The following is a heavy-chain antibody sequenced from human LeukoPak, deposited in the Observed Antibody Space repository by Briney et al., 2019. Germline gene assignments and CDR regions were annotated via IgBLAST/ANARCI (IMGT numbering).Heavy chain of an antibody. J-gene: IGHJ4*02. Sequence: SETLSLTCAVYGGSFSGYYWSWIRQPPGKGLEWIGEINHSGSTNYNPSLKSRVTISVDTSKNQFSLKLSSVTAADTAVYYCARGTLYYGDSLGYWGQGTLVTVSS. CDR3: ARGTLYYGDSLGY. D-gene: IGHD4-17*01. CDR2: INHSGST. CDR1: GGSFSGYY. V-gene: IGHV4-34*01.